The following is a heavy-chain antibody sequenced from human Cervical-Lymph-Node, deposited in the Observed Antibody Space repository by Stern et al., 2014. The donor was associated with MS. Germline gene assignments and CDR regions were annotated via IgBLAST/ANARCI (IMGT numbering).Heavy chain of an antibody. D-gene: IGHD2-21*02. J-gene: IGHJ6*02. V-gene: IGHV1-24*01. CDR3: ATHRGRVTYYYGMDV. CDR2: FDPEHGET. Sequence: QVQLVQSGAEVKTPGASVKVSCKVSGYTLSEISMHWVRQAPGTGLEWMGGFDPEHGETRYAQKLQGRVTMAEGRSTDTAYMELSSLRSEDTAVYYCATHRGRVTYYYGMDVWGQGTTVTVSS. CDR1: GYTLSEIS.